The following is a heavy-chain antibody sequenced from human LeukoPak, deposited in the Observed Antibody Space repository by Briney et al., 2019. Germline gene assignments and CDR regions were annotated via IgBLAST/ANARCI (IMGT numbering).Heavy chain of an antibody. V-gene: IGHV3-11*04. Sequence: PGGSLRLSCATSGFIFSGYYMSWIRQAPGKGLEWVSYISGSGHDISYADSVKGRFTISRDNAKGSLYLQMNSLRAEDTAVYFCVRLRRNSDRSGYYYYYDYWGQGTLVTVSS. CDR1: GFIFSGYY. J-gene: IGHJ4*02. CDR3: VRLRRNSDRSGYYYYYDY. CDR2: ISGSGHDI. D-gene: IGHD3-22*01.